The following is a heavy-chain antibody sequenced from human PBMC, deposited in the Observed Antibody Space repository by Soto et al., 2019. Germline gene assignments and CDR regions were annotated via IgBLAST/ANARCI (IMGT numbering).Heavy chain of an antibody. CDR2: ISYDGSNK. CDR3: ARAIVVVPYGMDV. V-gene: IGHV3-30*05. J-gene: IGHJ6*02. CDR1: GFTFSSYS. Sequence: GGSLRLSCAASGFTFSSYSMNWVRQAPGKGLEWVAVISYDGSNKYYADSVKGRFTISRDNSKNTLYLQMNSLRAEGTAVYYCARAIVVVPYGMDVWGQGTTVTVSS. D-gene: IGHD2-21*01.